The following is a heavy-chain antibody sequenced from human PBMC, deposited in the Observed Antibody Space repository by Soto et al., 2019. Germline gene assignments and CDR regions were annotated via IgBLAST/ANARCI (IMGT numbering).Heavy chain of an antibody. CDR1: GGSISSGGYS. J-gene: IGHJ5*02. V-gene: IGHV4-30-2*01. CDR2: IYHSGST. CDR3: ARVPDR. Sequence: QLQLQDSGSGLVKPSQTLSLTCAVSGGSISSGGYSWSWIRQPPGKGLEWIGYIYHSGSTYYNPSLKSRVTISVDRPKNQFSLKLSSVTAADTAVYYCARVPDRWGQGTLVTVSS. D-gene: IGHD2-2*01.